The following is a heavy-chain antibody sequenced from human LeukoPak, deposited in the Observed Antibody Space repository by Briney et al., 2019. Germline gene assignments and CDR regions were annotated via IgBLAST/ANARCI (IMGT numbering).Heavy chain of an antibody. V-gene: IGHV3-74*01. CDR3: AGCFGHNWSPFEH. Sequence: GGSLRLSCATSGFTFRNYWMHWVRQAPGKGLVWVSRINGDGSDISYADFVKGRFTISRDNAKNTVSLQMDSLTDDDTALYFCAGCFGHNWSPFEHWGPGTPVTVSS. CDR2: INGDGSDI. D-gene: IGHD1-1*01. CDR1: GFTFRNYW. J-gene: IGHJ5*02.